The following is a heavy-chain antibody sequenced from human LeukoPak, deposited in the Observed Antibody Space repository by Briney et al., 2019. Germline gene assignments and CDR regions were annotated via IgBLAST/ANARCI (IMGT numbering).Heavy chain of an antibody. CDR3: ARVGPGIAAAGTSNYYYGMDV. D-gene: IGHD6-13*01. J-gene: IGHJ6*02. CDR1: GFTFSSYG. CDR2: IWYDGSNK. V-gene: IGHV3-33*01. Sequence: PGGSLRLSCAASGFTFSSYGMHWVRQAPGKGLEWVAVIWYDGSNKYYADSVKGRFTISRDNSKNTLYLQMNSLRAEDTAVYYCARVGPGIAAAGTSNYYYGMDVWGQGTTVTVSS.